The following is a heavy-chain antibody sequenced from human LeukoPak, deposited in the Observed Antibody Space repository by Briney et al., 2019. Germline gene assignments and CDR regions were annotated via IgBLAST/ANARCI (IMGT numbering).Heavy chain of an antibody. CDR3: ARDSRDGYNYHYYYGMDV. CDR1: GYTFTSYY. CDR2: INPSGGST. V-gene: IGHV1-46*01. D-gene: IGHD5-24*01. J-gene: IGHJ6*02. Sequence: ASVKVSCKASGYTFTSYYMHWVRQAPGQGLEWMGIINPSGGSTSYAQKFQGTVTMTRDTSTSTVYMELSSLRSEDTAVYYCARDSRDGYNYHYYYGMDVWGQGTTVTVSS.